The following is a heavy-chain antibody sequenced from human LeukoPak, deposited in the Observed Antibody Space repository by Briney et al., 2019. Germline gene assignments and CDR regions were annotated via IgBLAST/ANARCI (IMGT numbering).Heavy chain of an antibody. CDR2: ISYDGSNK. D-gene: IGHD3-10*01. V-gene: IGHV3-30*01. CDR1: GFTFSSYA. CDR3: ASLGRGVGGSGPSYLGDYMDV. Sequence: PGRSLRLSCAASGFTFSSYAMHWVRQAPGKGLEWVAVISYDGSNKYYADSVKGRFTISRDNSKNTLYLQMNSLRAEDTAVYYCASLGRGVGGSGPSYLGDYMDVWAKGPRSPSP. J-gene: IGHJ6*03.